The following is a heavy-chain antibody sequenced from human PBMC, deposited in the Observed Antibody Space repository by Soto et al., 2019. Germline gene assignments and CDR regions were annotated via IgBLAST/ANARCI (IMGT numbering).Heavy chain of an antibody. D-gene: IGHD1-26*01. CDR2: IYWDDDK. CDR1: GFSLNTNEVG. Sequence: QITLKESGPTLVKPTQTLTLTCTFSGFSLNTNEVGVGWIRQPPGKALEWLALIYWDDDKRYSPSLKSRLTSTHDPSKNQVVLTMTHMDPLDTATYYCGHSRYRDYYYGMDVWGQGTTVTVSS. J-gene: IGHJ6*02. CDR3: GHSRYRDYYYGMDV. V-gene: IGHV2-5*02.